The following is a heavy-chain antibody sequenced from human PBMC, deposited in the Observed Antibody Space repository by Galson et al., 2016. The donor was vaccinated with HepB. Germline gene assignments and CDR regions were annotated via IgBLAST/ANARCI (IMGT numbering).Heavy chain of an antibody. J-gene: IGHJ3*02. CDR2: ISAYNGNT. Sequence: SVKVSCKASGYTFSGYGISWVRQAPGQGLEWMGWISAYNGNTNLAQKFQGRVTMTTDTSTSTAYMELRSLRSDDTAVYYCAKDIDKIYCSNVVCTLDAFDIWGQGTMLTVSS. D-gene: IGHD2-8*01. CDR1: GYTFSGYG. V-gene: IGHV1-18*01. CDR3: AKDIDKIYCSNVVCTLDAFDI.